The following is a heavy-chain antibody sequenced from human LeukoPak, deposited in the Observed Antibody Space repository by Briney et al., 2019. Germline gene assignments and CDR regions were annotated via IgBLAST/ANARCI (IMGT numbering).Heavy chain of an antibody. D-gene: IGHD2-2*01. CDR2: INPSGGST. CDR3: ARANCSSTSCAPDY. Sequence: IINPSGGSTIYAQIFQGRVTMTRDTSTSTVYMELSRLRSEDTAVYYCARANCSSTSCAPDYWGQGMLVTVSS. J-gene: IGHJ4*02. V-gene: IGHV1-46*01.